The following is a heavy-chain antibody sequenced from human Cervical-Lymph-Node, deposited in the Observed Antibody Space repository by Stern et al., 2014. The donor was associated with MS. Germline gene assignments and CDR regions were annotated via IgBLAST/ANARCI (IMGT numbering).Heavy chain of an antibody. Sequence: QVQLQESGPGLVKPSETLSLTCTVSGGSITNRDYWGWIRQSPGKGLEWIGSVYYSGITYYRPSLKRLATISINPSRNQFFLRLTSGTATDTAVYFCARGVTAVTNYVPNWCFDLWGRGTLVTVSS. J-gene: IGHJ2*01. CDR3: ARGVTAVTNYVPNWCFDL. D-gene: IGHD4-11*01. V-gene: IGHV4-39*02. CDR1: GGSITNRDY. CDR2: VYYSGIT.